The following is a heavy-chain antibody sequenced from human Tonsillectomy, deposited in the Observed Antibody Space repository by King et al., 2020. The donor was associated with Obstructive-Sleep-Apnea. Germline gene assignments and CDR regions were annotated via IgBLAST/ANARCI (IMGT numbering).Heavy chain of an antibody. V-gene: IGHV4-4*02. CDR3: ARTYDTTGYLDL. CDR1: GGPISSTNW. CDR2: LYHDETT. D-gene: IGHD3-22*01. Sequence: VQLQESGPGLVKPSGTLSLTCAVSGGPISSTNWWSWVRQPPGKGLEWIGELYHDETTNYNPSLESRVTISVDKSKSQFSLRVTSVTAADTAVYYCARTYDTTGYLDLWGQGTLVTVSS. J-gene: IGHJ4*02.